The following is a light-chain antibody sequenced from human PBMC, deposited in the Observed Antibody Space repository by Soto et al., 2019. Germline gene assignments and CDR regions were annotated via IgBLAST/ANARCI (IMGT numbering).Light chain of an antibody. CDR3: NSFTTSSTLV. J-gene: IGLJ2*01. V-gene: IGLV2-14*03. CDR2: DVS. CDR1: SSDVGAYNY. Sequence: QSALTQPASVSGSPGQSITISCTGTSSDVGAYNYVSWYQHHPGKAPKLMIYDVSNRPSGVSNRFSGSKSGNTASLTISGLQAEDEADYYCNSFTTSSTLVFGGETTLTVL.